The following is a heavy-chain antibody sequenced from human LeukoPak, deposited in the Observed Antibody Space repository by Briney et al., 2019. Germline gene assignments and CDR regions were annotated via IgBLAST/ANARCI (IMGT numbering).Heavy chain of an antibody. CDR3: ARGVEPLAANTLAY. CDR2: LYSDGNT. Sequence: GGSLRLSCAASGFTVITNDXXXXRXAPGKGLEWVSVLYSDGNTKYADSVQGRFTISRDNSKNTLYLEMNSLSPDDTAVYYCARGVEPLAANTLAYWGQGTLVTASS. CDR1: GFTVITND. J-gene: IGHJ4*02. V-gene: IGHV3-53*01. D-gene: IGHD1-14*01.